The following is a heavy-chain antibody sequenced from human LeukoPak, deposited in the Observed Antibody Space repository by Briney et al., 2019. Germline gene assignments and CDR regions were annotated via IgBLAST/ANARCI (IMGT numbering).Heavy chain of an antibody. D-gene: IGHD3-22*01. CDR1: GYSFTSYW. V-gene: IGHV5-51*01. Sequence: GESLKISCKGSGYSFTSYWIGWVRQMPGKGLEWMGIIYPGDSDTRYSPSFQGQVTISADKSISTAYLQWSSLKASDTAMYYCARLYYYDSSGYSSGGPYYFDYWGQGTLVTASS. CDR2: IYPGDSDT. CDR3: ARLYYYDSSGYSSGGPYYFDY. J-gene: IGHJ4*02.